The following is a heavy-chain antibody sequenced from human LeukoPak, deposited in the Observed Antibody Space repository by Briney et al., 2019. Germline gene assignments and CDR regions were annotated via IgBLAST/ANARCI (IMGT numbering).Heavy chain of an antibody. J-gene: IGHJ4*02. D-gene: IGHD2-2*01. V-gene: IGHV1-2*02. CDR1: GYTFTGYY. CDR3: ASLVVPAANPPSFDY. Sequence: ASVKVSCKASGYTFTGYYMHWVRQAPGQGLEWMGWINPNSGGTNYAQKFQGRVTMTRDTSISTAYMELSRLRSDDTAVYYCASLVVPAANPPSFDYWGQGTLVTVSS. CDR2: INPNSGGT.